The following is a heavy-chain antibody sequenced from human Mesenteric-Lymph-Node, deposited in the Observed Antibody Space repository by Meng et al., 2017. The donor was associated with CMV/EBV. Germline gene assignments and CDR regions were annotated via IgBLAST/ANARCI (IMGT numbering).Heavy chain of an antibody. CDR2: ISESANRI. CDR3: ARDSGSYVTNYYGMDV. V-gene: IGHV3-48*04. J-gene: IGHJ6*02. Sequence: GESLKISCAASGFTFSSYWMSWVRQAPGKGLEWVSYISESANRIYYADSVNGRFTISRDNAKNSLYLQMNSLRAEDTAVYYCARDSGSYVTNYYGMDVWGQGTTVTVSS. D-gene: IGHD1-26*01. CDR1: GFTFSSYW.